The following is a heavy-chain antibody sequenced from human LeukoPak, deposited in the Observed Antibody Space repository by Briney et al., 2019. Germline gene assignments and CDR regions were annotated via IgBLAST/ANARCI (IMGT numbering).Heavy chain of an antibody. Sequence: ASVKVSCKASGYTFTSYDINWVRQATGQGLEWMGWMNPNSGNTGYAQTFQGRVTMTRNTSISTAYMELSSLRSEDTAVYYCARVVRGVLYYFDYWGQGTLVTVSS. D-gene: IGHD3-10*01. CDR1: GYTFTSYD. V-gene: IGHV1-8*01. CDR3: ARVVRGVLYYFDY. J-gene: IGHJ4*02. CDR2: MNPNSGNT.